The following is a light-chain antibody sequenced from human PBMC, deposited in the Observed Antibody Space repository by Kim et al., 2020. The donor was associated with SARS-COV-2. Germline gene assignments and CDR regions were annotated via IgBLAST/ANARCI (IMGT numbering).Light chain of an antibody. J-gene: IGKJ4*01. V-gene: IGKV1-39*01. CDR1: QSITND. Sequence: ASVGDRVNITCRADQSITNDLHWYQQKPGKVPNLLIYSASSLQGGVPSRFSGSGSGTDFTLTISSLQPEDFATYYCQQTYSLPLTFGGGTKVDIK. CDR3: QQTYSLPLT. CDR2: SAS.